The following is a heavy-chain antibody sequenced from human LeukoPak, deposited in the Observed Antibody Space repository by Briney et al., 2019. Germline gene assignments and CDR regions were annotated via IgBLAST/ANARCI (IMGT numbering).Heavy chain of an antibody. CDR1: GFTFTNSA. J-gene: IGHJ4*02. Sequence: GASVKVSCKASGFTFTNSAIQWVRQARGQRLEWIGWIVVGSGNTNYAQKFQERVTITRDMSTSTAYMELSSLRLEDTAVYYCAADDLTRGYWGQGTLVTVSS. CDR3: AADDLTRGY. V-gene: IGHV1-58*02. CDR2: IVVGSGNT.